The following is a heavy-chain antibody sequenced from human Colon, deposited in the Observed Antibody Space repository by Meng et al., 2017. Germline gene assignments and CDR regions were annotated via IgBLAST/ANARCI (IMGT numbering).Heavy chain of an antibody. J-gene: IGHJ4*02. D-gene: IGHD4-17*01. CDR3: ARDTLYGTDY. CDR2: MSDSGTT. CDR1: GGSIKSGGYH. Sequence: QVHLHESGPGLVRHSDDLSLVCTVSGGSIKSGGYHWSWVRQPPGKGLEYIGFMSDSGTTDYNPSLRSRVSISEIGSSKNQFSLTLRSVTAADTTTYFCARDTLYGTDYWGQGVLVTVSS. V-gene: IGHV4-31*03.